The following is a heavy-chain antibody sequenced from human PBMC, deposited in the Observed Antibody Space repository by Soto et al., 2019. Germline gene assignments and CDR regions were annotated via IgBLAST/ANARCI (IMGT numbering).Heavy chain of an antibody. V-gene: IGHV1-58*01. CDR3: ATHREGATYYFDY. Sequence: SVKVSCKASTLTFTSSAVQWVRQARGQRLEWIGWIVVGSGNTKYAQNFQERVTITRDMSSGTAYLELSSLRSEDTAVYYCATHREGATYYFDYWGQGTLVTVSS. J-gene: IGHJ4*02. CDR2: IVVGSGNT. CDR1: TLTFTSSA. D-gene: IGHD1-26*01.